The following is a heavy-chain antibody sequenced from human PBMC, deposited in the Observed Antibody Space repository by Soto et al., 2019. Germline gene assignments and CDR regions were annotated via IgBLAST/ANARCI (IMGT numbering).Heavy chain of an antibody. CDR3: ARDDSYYDILTGYWGGMDV. V-gene: IGHV1-2*04. Sequence: ASVKVSCKASGGTFSSYAISWVRQAPGQGLEWMGWINPNSGGTNYAQKFQGWVTMTRDTSISTAYMELSRLRSDDTAVYYCARDDSYYDILTGYWGGMDVWGQGTTVTVSS. J-gene: IGHJ6*02. CDR1: GGTFSSYA. CDR2: INPNSGGT. D-gene: IGHD3-9*01.